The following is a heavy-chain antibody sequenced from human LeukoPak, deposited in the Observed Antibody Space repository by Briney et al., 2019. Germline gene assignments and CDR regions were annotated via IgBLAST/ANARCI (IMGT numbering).Heavy chain of an antibody. V-gene: IGHV3-30*04. CDR1: GFTFSSYA. Sequence: QAGGSLRLSCAASGFTFSSYAMHWVRQAPGKGLEWVAVISYDGSNKYYADSVKGRFTISRDNSKNTLYLQMNSLRAEDTAVYYCARVEALRYFDWLLSQGHRHGMDVWGQGTTVTVSS. J-gene: IGHJ6*02. CDR3: ARVEALRYFDWLLSQGHRHGMDV. CDR2: ISYDGSNK. D-gene: IGHD3-9*01.